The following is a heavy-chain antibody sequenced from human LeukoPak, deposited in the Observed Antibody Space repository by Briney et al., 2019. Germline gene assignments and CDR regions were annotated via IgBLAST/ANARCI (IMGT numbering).Heavy chain of an antibody. CDR3: AGEAAYDSSGSSYFDY. CDR2: INHSGST. J-gene: IGHJ4*02. V-gene: IGHV4-34*01. D-gene: IGHD3-22*01. Sequence: PSETLSLTCAVYGGSFSGYYWSWIRQPPGKGLEWIGEINHSGSTNYNPSLKCRVTISVDTSKHQFSLKLGSVTAADTAVYYCAGEAAYDSSGSSYFDYWGQGTLVTDSS. CDR1: GGSFSGYY.